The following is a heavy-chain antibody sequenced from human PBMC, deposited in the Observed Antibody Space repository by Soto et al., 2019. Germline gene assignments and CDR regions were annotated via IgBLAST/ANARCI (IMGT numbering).Heavy chain of an antibody. D-gene: IGHD3-16*02. J-gene: IGHJ4*02. CDR1: GFTFSTYW. CDR3: ARGACPTWRSYPLDH. V-gene: IGHV3-7*04. Sequence: GGSLRLSCAASGFTFSTYWMTWVRQAPGKGLEWVANIKQDGSEYYYVGSVKGRFTISRDNAKNSLYLQMNSLRAEDTAVYYCARGACPTWRSYPLDHWGQGTLVTVAS. CDR2: IKQDGSEY.